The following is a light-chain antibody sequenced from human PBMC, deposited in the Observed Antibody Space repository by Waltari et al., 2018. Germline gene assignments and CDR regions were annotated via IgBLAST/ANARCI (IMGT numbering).Light chain of an antibody. V-gene: IGKV4-1*01. CDR2: WAS. CDR1: QNVLYDRNNKNY. CDR3: QQYYATPRT. J-gene: IGKJ1*01. Sequence: DIVMTQSPESLAVSLGDRATITCRSSQNVLYDRNNKNYLAWYPHKSGQSPKLLIYWASTRDSGVPDRFSGSGSETEFTLTISDLQADDVAVYYCQQYYATPRTFGQGTRVEIK.